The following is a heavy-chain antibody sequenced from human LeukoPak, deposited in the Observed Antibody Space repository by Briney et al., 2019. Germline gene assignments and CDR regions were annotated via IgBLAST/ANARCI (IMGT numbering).Heavy chain of an antibody. D-gene: IGHD3-10*01. Sequence: GGSLRLSCAASGFTFSSYSMNWVRQAPGKGLEWVSSISSGSSYIYYADSVKGRFTISRDNAKNSLYLQVNSLRAEDTAVYYCARVTYGSGSYYNGLTFDYWGQGTLVTVSS. V-gene: IGHV3-21*01. CDR1: GFTFSSYS. J-gene: IGHJ4*02. CDR2: ISSGSSYI. CDR3: ARVTYGSGSYYNGLTFDY.